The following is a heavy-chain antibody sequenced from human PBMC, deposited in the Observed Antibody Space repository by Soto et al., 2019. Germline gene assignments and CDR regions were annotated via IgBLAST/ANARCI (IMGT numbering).Heavy chain of an antibody. CDR3: ARPGRDWGSLDY. D-gene: IGHD7-27*01. J-gene: IGHJ4*02. CDR2: IYYGGST. V-gene: IGHV4-59*08. CDR1: GDSISTYY. Sequence: QVQLQESGPGLVKPSETLSLTCTVSGDSISTYYWTWIRQSPGKGLEWIAFIYYGGSTNYNPSLTRRVTISVATSTNQFSLKLNSVTAADTAVYYCARPGRDWGSLDYWGQGTLVTVSS.